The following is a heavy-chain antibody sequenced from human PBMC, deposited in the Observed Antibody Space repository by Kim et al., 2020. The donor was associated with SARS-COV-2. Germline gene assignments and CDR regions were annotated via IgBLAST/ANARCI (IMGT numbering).Heavy chain of an antibody. J-gene: IGHJ4*02. D-gene: IGHD4-17*01. CDR1: GYTFTGYY. CDR2: INPNSGGT. V-gene: IGHV1-2*04. CDR3: ARDVREGVDYGDYSGWGYFDY. Sequence: ASVKVSCKASGYTFTGYYMHWVRQAPGQGLEWMGWINPNSGGTNYAQKFQGWVTMTRDTSISTAYMELSRLRSDDTAVYYCARDVREGVDYGDYSGWGYFDYWGQGTLVTVSS.